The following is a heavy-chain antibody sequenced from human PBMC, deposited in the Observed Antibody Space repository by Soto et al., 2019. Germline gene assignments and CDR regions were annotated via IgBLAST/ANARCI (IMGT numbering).Heavy chain of an antibody. CDR2: IRSKAYGGTT. CDR1: GFTFGDYA. V-gene: IGHV3-49*03. Sequence: PGGSLRLSCTASGFTFGDYAMSWFRQAPGKGLEWVGFIRSKAYGGTTEYAASVKGRFTISRDDSKSIAYLQMNSLKTEDTAVYYCTRVRYFDWLLFDYWGQGTLVTVSS. CDR3: TRVRYFDWLLFDY. J-gene: IGHJ4*02. D-gene: IGHD3-9*01.